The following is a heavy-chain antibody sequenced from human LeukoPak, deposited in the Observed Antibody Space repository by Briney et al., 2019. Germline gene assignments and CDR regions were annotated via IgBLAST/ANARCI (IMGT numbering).Heavy chain of an antibody. CDR1: GYTFTSYY. V-gene: IGHV1-46*01. CDR2: INPSGDST. J-gene: IGHJ4*02. Sequence: ASVKVSCKASGYTFTSYYIHWVRQAPGQGLEWMGKINPSGDSTNYAQKFQGRVTMTRDTSISTAYMELSRLRSDDTAVYYCARNYGSGSYPLGYWGQGTLVTVSS. CDR3: ARNYGSGSYPLGY. D-gene: IGHD3-10*01.